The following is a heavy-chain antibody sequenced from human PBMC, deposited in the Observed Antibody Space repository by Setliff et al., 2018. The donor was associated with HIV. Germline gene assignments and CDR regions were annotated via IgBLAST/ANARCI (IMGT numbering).Heavy chain of an antibody. V-gene: IGHV1-8*01. CDR1: GGTFSSYT. CDR2: IIPIFRNT. Sequence: GASVKVSCKASGGTFSSYTISWVRQAPGQGLEWMGGIIPIFRNTGYAQKFQGRVTVTSNTSISTAYMELSSLRSEDTAVYFCARGPPVAGTLYYYYMDVWGKGTTVTVSS. CDR3: ARGPPVAGTLYYYYMDV. J-gene: IGHJ6*03. D-gene: IGHD6-19*01.